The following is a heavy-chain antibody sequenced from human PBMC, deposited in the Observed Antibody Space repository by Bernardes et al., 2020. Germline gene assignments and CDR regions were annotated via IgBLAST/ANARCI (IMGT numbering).Heavy chain of an antibody. CDR1: GFSFSSHE. J-gene: IGHJ4*02. D-gene: IGHD2-2*01. CDR3: ASIGGYCSSISCNDY. Sequence: GGSLRLSCAASGFSFSSHEMNWVRQAPGKGLEWISYISSGANSIYYADSVKGRFTISRDNAKNSLYLQMNSLRAEDTAVYYCASIGGYCSSISCNDYWGQGTLVTVSS. V-gene: IGHV3-48*03. CDR2: ISSGANSI.